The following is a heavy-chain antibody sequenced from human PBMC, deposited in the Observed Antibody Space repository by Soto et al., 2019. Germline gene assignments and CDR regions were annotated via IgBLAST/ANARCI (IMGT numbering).Heavy chain of an antibody. Sequence: GASVKVSCKASGYTFTSYAMHWVRQTPGQRLEWMGWINAGNGNTKYSQKFQGRVTITRDTSASTAYMELSSLRSEDTAVYYCAGDWGYCSSTSCYFWRYWFDPWGQGTLVTVSS. D-gene: IGHD2-2*01. CDR2: INAGNGNT. V-gene: IGHV1-3*01. CDR3: AGDWGYCSSTSCYFWRYWFDP. CDR1: GYTFTSYA. J-gene: IGHJ5*02.